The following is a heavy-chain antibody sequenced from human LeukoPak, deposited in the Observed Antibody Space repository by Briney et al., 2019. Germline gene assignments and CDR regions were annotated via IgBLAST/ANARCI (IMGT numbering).Heavy chain of an antibody. CDR1: GFTFRSYW. Sequence: GGTLRLSCAASGFTFRSYWMHWVRQAPGKGLVWVSRINSDGSSINYAGSVKGRFTISRDNAKNTLYLQMNSLRAEDTAVYYCARGSHGRSGHWNYWGQGTLATVSS. D-gene: IGHD3-16*01. CDR3: ARGSHGRSGHWNY. V-gene: IGHV3-74*01. J-gene: IGHJ4*02. CDR2: INSDGSSI.